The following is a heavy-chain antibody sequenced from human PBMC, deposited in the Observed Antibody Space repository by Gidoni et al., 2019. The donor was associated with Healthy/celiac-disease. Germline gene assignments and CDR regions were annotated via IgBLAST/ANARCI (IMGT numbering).Heavy chain of an antibody. CDR2: IYTSGST. V-gene: IGHV4-61*02. Sequence: QVQLQESGPGLVKPSQTLSLTCTVSGGSISSGSYYWSWIRQPAGKGLEWIGRIYTSGSTNYNPSLKSRVTMSVDTSKNQFSLKLSSVTAADTAVYYCARDSGIAAALIWGQGTMVTVSS. J-gene: IGHJ3*02. CDR1: GGSISSGSYY. CDR3: ARDSGIAAALI. D-gene: IGHD6-13*01.